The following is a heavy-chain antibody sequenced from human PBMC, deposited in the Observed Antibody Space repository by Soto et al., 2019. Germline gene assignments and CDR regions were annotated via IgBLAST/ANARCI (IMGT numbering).Heavy chain of an antibody. CDR3: ARWSYLDY. CDR1: GFSFGSYA. V-gene: IGHV3-23*01. CDR2: ISGSDGKT. J-gene: IGHJ4*02. D-gene: IGHD3-3*01. Sequence: SLRLSCAASGFSFGSYALSWVRQAPGKGLEWVSTISGSDGKTFYADSVKGRFSISRDTSQSTLYLQMNSLRADDTAIYYCARWSYLDYWGQGTRVTVSS.